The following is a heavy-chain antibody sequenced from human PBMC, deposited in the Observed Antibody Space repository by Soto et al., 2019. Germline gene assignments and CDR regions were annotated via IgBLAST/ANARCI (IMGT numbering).Heavy chain of an antibody. D-gene: IGHD5-12*01. V-gene: IGHV1-3*01. J-gene: IGHJ4*02. CDR2: INAGNGNT. CDR1: GYTFATYA. Sequence: QVQLVQSGAEVKKPGASVKVSCKASGYTFATYAMHWVRQAHGQRLEWLGWINAGNGNTKYSQKFQGRVTITRDTSAGTAYMEMCSLTSEETAVDYCARGATVTLFGFGHWGQGTLVTVS. CDR3: ARGATVTLFGFGH.